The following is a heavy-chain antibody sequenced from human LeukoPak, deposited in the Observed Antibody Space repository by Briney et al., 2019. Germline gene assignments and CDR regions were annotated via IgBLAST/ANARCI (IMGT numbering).Heavy chain of an antibody. Sequence: PGGSLRLSCEASGFTFSTYGMHWVRQAPGKGLEWVAVISYDGSDKYYADSVKGRFTISRDDPRNTLYLQMNSLTAEDTAVYYCARGHSGGVWGQGTPVTVSS. CDR2: ISYDGSDK. J-gene: IGHJ4*02. V-gene: IGHV3-30*03. CDR3: ARGHSGGV. CDR1: GFTFSTYG. D-gene: IGHD4-23*01.